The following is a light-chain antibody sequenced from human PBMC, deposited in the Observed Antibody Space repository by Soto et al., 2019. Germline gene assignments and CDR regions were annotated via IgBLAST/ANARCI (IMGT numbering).Light chain of an antibody. Sequence: QSALTQPASVSVSPGGSITISCTGTSSAVGAYNYVSWYQQHPGKAPTLMIYDVSNRPSGVSNRFSGSKSGNTASLTISGLQAEDEADYYCSSYTNTNTLVVFGGGTKLTVL. CDR3: SSYTNTNTLVV. V-gene: IGLV2-14*01. CDR1: SSAVGAYNY. CDR2: DVS. J-gene: IGLJ2*01.